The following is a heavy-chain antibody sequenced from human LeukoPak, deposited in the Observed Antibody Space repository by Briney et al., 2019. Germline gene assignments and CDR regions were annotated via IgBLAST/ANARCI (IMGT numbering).Heavy chain of an antibody. Sequence: PSETLSLTCTVSGGSISSYYWSWIRPPPGKGLEWIAYVHNNGETKHNPSLKSRDTISVDTPNNQISLRLSSVTAADTAMYYCARQPAATAAFDIWGLGTMVTVSS. D-gene: IGHD5-18*01. CDR2: VHNNGET. CDR3: ARQPAATAAFDI. CDR1: GGSISSYY. J-gene: IGHJ3*02. V-gene: IGHV4-59*08.